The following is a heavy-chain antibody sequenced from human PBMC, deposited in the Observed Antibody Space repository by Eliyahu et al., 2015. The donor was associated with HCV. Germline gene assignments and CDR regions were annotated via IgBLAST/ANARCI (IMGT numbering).Heavy chain of an antibody. CDR2: FKRQTDGGAT. J-gene: IGHJ6*03. CDR3: TTGAPGGFDYYLDV. Sequence: EVQLVESGGGLVKPGGSLRLSCAASGFTFSKAWMSWVRQAPGKGLEWVCRFKRQTDGGATDYAAPVKGRFTISRDDSKSTLYLQMNSLKTEDTAVYYCTTGAPGGFDYYLDVWGQGTTVTVSS. V-gene: IGHV3-15*01. CDR1: GFTFSKAW. D-gene: IGHD3-10*01.